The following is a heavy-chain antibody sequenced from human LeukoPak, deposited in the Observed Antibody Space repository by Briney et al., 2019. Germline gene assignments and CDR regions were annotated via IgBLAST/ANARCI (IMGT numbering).Heavy chain of an antibody. Sequence: GVSLRLSCAASSFTFSSYNMNWVRPGQGNELKWVSTISISSSYIYYADSVKGRFTISRDNAKNSLYLQMNILRAEDTDVYYCARDRDFDWLSNLNAFDTWGQGTMVTVSS. J-gene: IGHJ3*02. D-gene: IGHD3-9*01. V-gene: IGHV3-21*01. CDR1: SFTFSSYN. CDR3: ARDRDFDWLSNLNAFDT. CDR2: ISISSSYI.